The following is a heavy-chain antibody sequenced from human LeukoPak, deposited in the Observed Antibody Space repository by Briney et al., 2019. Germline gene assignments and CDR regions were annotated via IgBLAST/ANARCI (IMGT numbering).Heavy chain of an antibody. Sequence: ASVKVSCKASGYTFIGYYMHWVRQAPGQGLEWMGWIDPKSGATKYARDFQGRVTMTRDTSISTGYMELSWLTSDDTAVYYCARDQWELLFDYWGQGTLVTVSS. CDR3: ARDQWELLFDY. J-gene: IGHJ4*02. V-gene: IGHV1-2*02. D-gene: IGHD1-26*01. CDR1: GYTFIGYY. CDR2: IDPKSGAT.